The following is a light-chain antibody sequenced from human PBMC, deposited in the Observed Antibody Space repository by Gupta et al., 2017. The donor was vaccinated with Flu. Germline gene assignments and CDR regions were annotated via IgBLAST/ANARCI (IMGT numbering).Light chain of an antibody. CDR1: QSVSSN. Sequence: MVMLRPHPPLSVSPGEKAPLSCRASQSVSSNLAWYQQKPGHAPRPLIYGASTRATGIPARFSGSGSGTEFTLTISSLQSEDFAVYYCQQYNNWPLTFGGGTKVEIK. V-gene: IGKV3-15*01. CDR3: QQYNNWPLT. J-gene: IGKJ4*01. CDR2: GAS.